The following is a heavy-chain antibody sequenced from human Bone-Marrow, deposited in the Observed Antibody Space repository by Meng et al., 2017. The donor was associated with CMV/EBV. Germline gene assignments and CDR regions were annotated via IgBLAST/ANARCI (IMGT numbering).Heavy chain of an antibody. CDR3: AREPRIAAAGTKTGGYYYGMDV. CDR2: INPNSGGT. CDR1: GYTFTGYY. J-gene: IGHJ6*02. Sequence: ASVKVSCKASGYTFTGYYMHWVRQAPGQGLEWMGWINPNSGGTNYAQKFQGRVTMTRDTSISTAYMELSRLRSDDTAVYYCAREPRIAAAGTKTGGYYYGMDVWGQGTTVTVS. V-gene: IGHV1-2*02. D-gene: IGHD6-13*01.